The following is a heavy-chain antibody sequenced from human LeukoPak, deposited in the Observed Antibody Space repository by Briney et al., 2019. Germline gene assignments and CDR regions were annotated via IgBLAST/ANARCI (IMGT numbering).Heavy chain of an antibody. CDR1: GFTFSSYA. J-gene: IGHJ5*02. CDR2: ISYDGSNK. D-gene: IGHD5-18*01. CDR3: ARVRYSYGLPFDP. V-gene: IGHV3-30*04. Sequence: GGSLRLSCAASGFTFSSYAMHWVRQAPGKGLEWVAVISYDGSNKYYADSVKGRFTISRDNSKNTLYLQMNSLRAEDTAVYYCARVRYSYGLPFDPWGQGTLVTVSS.